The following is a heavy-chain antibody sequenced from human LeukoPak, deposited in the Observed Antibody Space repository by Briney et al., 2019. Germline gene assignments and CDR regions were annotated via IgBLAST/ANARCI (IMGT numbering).Heavy chain of an antibody. J-gene: IGHJ4*02. CDR2: ISAYNGDT. V-gene: IGHV1-18*01. D-gene: IGHD6-19*01. CDR1: GYTFTSYS. CDR3: ARGGSIGWYREYYFDY. Sequence: ASVKVSCKASGYTFTSYSISWVRQAPGQGLEWMGWISAYNGDTNYAQKLQGRVTMTTDTSTSTAYMELRSLRSDDTAVYYCARGGSIGWYREYYFDYWGQGTLVTVSS.